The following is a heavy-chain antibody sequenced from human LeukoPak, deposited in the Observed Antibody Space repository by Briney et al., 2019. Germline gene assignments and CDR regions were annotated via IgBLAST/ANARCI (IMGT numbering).Heavy chain of an antibody. D-gene: IGHD2-2*01. CDR1: GGSISSSNYY. Sequence: SETLSLTCTVSGGSISSSNYYWGWLRQPPGKGLEWIGSIYYSGITYYNPSLKSRVTIPVDTSNHQFSLKLSSVTAADTAMYYCARLLIYCSSTSCHFDYWGQGTLVTVSS. V-gene: IGHV4-39*01. J-gene: IGHJ4*02. CDR3: ARLLIYCSSTSCHFDY. CDR2: IYYSGIT.